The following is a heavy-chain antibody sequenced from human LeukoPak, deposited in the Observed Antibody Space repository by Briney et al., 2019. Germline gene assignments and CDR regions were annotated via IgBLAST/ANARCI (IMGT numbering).Heavy chain of an antibody. CDR1: VGSFSGYY. CDR2: INHSGST. J-gene: IGHJ4*02. CDR3: ARAVVYYDILTGYYRDIFDY. D-gene: IGHD3-9*01. Sequence: SETLSLTCAVYVGSFSGYYWSWIRQPPGKGLEWIGEINHSGSTNYNPSLKSRVTISVDTSKNQFSLKLSSVTAADTAVYYCARAVVYYDILTGYYRDIFDYWGQGTLVTVSS. V-gene: IGHV4-34*01.